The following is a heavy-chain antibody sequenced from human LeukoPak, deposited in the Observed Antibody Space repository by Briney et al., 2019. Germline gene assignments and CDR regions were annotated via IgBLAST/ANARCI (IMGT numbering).Heavy chain of an antibody. CDR1: GFTFSSYT. Sequence: GGSLILSCAASGFTFSSYTMNWVRQAPGKGLEWVSYITSSSGAMSYADSVKGRFTISRDNAKNSLYLQMNSLRDEDTAVYYCARDRDMKYWGQGTLVTVS. CDR3: ARDRDMKY. V-gene: IGHV3-48*02. D-gene: IGHD3-9*01. J-gene: IGHJ4*02. CDR2: ITSSSGAM.